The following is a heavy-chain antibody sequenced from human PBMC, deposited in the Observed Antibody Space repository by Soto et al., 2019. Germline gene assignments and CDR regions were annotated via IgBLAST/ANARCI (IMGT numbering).Heavy chain of an antibody. CDR3: ARKYYDFWSGYYTGRGYLDL. CDR2: INHSGST. J-gene: IGHJ2*01. CDR1: GGSFSGYY. Sequence: SETLSLTCAVYGGSFSGYYWSWIRQPPGKGLEWIGEINHSGSTNYNPSLKSRVTISVDTSKNQFSLKLSSVTAADTAVYYCARKYYDFWSGYYTGRGYLDLWGRGTLVTVSS. V-gene: IGHV4-34*01. D-gene: IGHD3-3*01.